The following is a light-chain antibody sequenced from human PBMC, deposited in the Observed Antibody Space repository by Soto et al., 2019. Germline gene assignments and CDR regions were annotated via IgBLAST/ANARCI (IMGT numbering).Light chain of an antibody. V-gene: IGKV1-12*01. Sequence: DIQMTQSPSSVSASVGDRVTVTCRASQGISNWLAWYQQKAGRAPKLLISGASNLQSGVPSRFSGSRSGTDFNLTISSLQPVDFATYYCQQANRFPTTFGQGTRLEIK. CDR1: QGISNW. CDR2: GAS. J-gene: IGKJ5*01. CDR3: QQANRFPTT.